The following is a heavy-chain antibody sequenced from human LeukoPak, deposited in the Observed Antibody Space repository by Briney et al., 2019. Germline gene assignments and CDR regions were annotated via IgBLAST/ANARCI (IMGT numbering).Heavy chain of an antibody. CDR3: AGDHYGDYAFDY. J-gene: IGHJ4*02. Sequence: PGGSLRLSCAASGFTFTTYSMNWVRQAPGKGLEWVSSISSSSSYIYYADSVKGRFTISRDNAKNSLYLQMNSLRAEDTAVYYRAGDHYGDYAFDYWGQGTLVTVSS. D-gene: IGHD4-17*01. V-gene: IGHV3-21*01. CDR2: ISSSSSYI. CDR1: GFTFTTYS.